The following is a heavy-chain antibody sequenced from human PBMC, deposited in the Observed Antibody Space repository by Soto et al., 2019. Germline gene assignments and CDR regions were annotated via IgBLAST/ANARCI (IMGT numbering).Heavy chain of an antibody. CDR3: ARQGYSYGYDN. D-gene: IGHD5-18*01. CDR2: IYPGDSDT. V-gene: IGHV5-51*01. J-gene: IGHJ4*02. Sequence: GESLKISCQGSGNSFTTNWIAWVRQMPGKGLECMGIIYPGDSDTRYSPSFQGQVTISVDKSISTAYLQWSSLNASDTAMYYCARQGYSYGYDNWGQGSQVTVSS. CDR1: GNSFTTNW.